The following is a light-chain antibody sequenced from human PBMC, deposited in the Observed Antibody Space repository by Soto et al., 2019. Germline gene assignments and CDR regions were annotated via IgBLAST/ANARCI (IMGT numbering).Light chain of an antibody. CDR1: QSISNN. CDR2: DAS. Sequence: EIVMTQSPGTLAVSPGERATLSCRASQSISNNLAWYQQRPGQRPRLLIYDASTRATDIPARFSGSGSGTEFTLTINNLQSEDFAVYFCQQYQRWPPLSFGGGNKVEIK. V-gene: IGKV3-15*01. J-gene: IGKJ4*01. CDR3: QQYQRWPPLS.